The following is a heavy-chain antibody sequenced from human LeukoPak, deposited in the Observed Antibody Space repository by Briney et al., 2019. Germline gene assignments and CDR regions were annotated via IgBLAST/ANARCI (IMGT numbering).Heavy chain of an antibody. CDR1: GFTVSSNS. D-gene: IGHD4-11*01. CDR3: ARSPELYYSNYGRVYFYYYYMDV. Sequence: GGSLRLSCTVSGFTVSSNSMSWVRQAPGKGLEWVANIKQDGSEKYYVDSVKGRFTISRDNAKNSLYLQMNSLRAEDTAVYYCARSPELYYSNYGRVYFYYYYMDVWGKGTTVTVSS. CDR2: IKQDGSEK. J-gene: IGHJ6*03. V-gene: IGHV3-7*01.